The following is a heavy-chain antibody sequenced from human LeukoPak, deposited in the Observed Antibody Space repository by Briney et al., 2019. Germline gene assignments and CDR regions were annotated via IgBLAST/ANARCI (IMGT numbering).Heavy chain of an antibody. D-gene: IGHD5-18*01. V-gene: IGHV3-7*03. Sequence: GGSLRLSCAASGFTLSGYWMSWVRRAPGKGLEWVANIKQDGDEKYYVDSVRGRFTISRDNAKNSVYLQVTSLRVEDTAVYYCATDRPLLVGYDAFDIWGQGTMVTVSS. CDR3: ATDRPLLVGYDAFDI. CDR2: IKQDGDEK. J-gene: IGHJ3*02. CDR1: GFTLSGYW.